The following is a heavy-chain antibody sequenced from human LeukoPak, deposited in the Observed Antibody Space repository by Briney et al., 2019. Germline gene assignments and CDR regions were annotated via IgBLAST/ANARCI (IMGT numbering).Heavy chain of an antibody. CDR2: ISVYNGDT. CDR1: GYNFDSYG. J-gene: IGHJ4*02. Sequence: ASVKVSCKASGYNFDSYGITWVRQAPGQGLEWMGWISVYNGDTNYAQKLQGRVTMTTDTSTSTAYMEVRSLRSDDTAVYYCARTRANYGDHNEHWGQGSLVTVSS. V-gene: IGHV1-18*01. CDR3: ARTRANYGDHNEH. D-gene: IGHD4-17*01.